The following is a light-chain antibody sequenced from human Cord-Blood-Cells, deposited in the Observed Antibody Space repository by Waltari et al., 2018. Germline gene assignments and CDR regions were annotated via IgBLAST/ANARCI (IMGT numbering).Light chain of an antibody. Sequence: ANRMTQSSSAFSASTGDRVTITCRASQGISSYLAWYQQKPGKAPKPLIYAASTLQSGVPSRFSGSGSGTDFTLTISCLQSEDFATYYCRQYYSYPITFGQVTRLEIK. CDR2: AAS. J-gene: IGKJ5*01. V-gene: IGKV1-8*01. CDR3: RQYYSYPIT. CDR1: QGISSY.